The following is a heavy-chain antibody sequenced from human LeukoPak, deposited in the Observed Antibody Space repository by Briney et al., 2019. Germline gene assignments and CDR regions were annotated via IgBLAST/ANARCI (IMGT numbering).Heavy chain of an antibody. J-gene: IGHJ5*02. CDR1: GYSISSGYY. CDR2: IYHSGST. Sequence: SETLSLTCTVSGYSISSGYYWGWIRQPPGKGLEWIGSIYHSGSTYYNPSLKSRVTMSIDTSKNQFSLRLNSVTAADTALYYCARVVAAAGNNWFDPWGQGTLVTVSS. D-gene: IGHD6-13*01. CDR3: ARVVAAAGNNWFDP. V-gene: IGHV4-38-2*02.